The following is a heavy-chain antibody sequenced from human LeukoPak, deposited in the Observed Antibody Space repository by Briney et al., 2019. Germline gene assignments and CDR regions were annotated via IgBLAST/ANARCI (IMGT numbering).Heavy chain of an antibody. D-gene: IGHD3-22*01. CDR1: GYTLTELS. Sequence: ASVKVSCKVSGYTLTELSMHWVRQAPGKGLEWMGGFDPEDGETIYAQKFQGRVTMTEDTSTDTAYMELSSLRSEDTAVYYCETGTDYYDSSGYSLWGQGTLVTVSS. J-gene: IGHJ4*02. V-gene: IGHV1-24*01. CDR3: ETGTDYYDSSGYSL. CDR2: FDPEDGET.